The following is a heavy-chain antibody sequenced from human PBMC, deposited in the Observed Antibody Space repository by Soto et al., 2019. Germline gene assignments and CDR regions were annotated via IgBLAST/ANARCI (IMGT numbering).Heavy chain of an antibody. CDR1: GFTFSNYA. CDR2: ISGSGGST. Sequence: PGGSLRLSCAASGFTFSNYAVTWVRQAPGKGLEWVSTISGSGGSTYYADSVKGRFTISRDNSKNTLYLQMNSLGAEDTAVYYCAKDQGSSWYEIDYWGQGTLVTVSS. D-gene: IGHD6-13*01. J-gene: IGHJ4*02. V-gene: IGHV3-23*01. CDR3: AKDQGSSWYEIDY.